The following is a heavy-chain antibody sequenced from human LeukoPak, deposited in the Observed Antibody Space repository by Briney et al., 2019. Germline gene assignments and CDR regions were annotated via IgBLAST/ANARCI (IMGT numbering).Heavy chain of an antibody. Sequence: SETLSLTCTVSGGSISSHYWSWIRQPPGKGLEWIGYIYYSGTTTYNPSLKSRVTISVDTSKNQFSLKLNAVTAADTAVYYCARGTMMVGPWGQGTLVTVSS. D-gene: IGHD3-22*01. CDR3: ARGTMMVGP. V-gene: IGHV4-59*11. CDR2: IYYSGTT. CDR1: GGSISSHY. J-gene: IGHJ5*02.